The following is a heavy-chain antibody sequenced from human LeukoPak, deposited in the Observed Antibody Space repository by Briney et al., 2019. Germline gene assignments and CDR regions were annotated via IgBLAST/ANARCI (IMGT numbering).Heavy chain of an antibody. CDR1: GGAVSIYL. V-gene: IGHV1-69*05. J-gene: IGHJ6*03. CDR2: IIPLFHTA. D-gene: IGHD2-21*02. Sequence: GASVKVSCKASGGAVSIYLFTWVRQAPGQGLEWMGGIIPLFHTAKYAKKFQGRVTITTDESASTAYLELTNLRSDDTAVYYCARGGGTPVMTGDYYFMDVWGKGTSVTVSS. CDR3: ARGGGTPVMTGDYYFMDV.